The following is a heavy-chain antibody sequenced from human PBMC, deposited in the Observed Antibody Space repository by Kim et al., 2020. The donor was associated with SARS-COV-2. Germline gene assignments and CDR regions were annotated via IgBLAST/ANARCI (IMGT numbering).Heavy chain of an antibody. CDR3: ARGRPRNYCSGGSCYERGGGYYFDY. CDR2: INHSGST. V-gene: IGHV4-34*01. J-gene: IGHJ4*02. D-gene: IGHD2-15*01. Sequence: SETLSLTCAVYGGSFSGYYWSWIRQPPGKGLEWIGEINHSGSTNYNPSLKSRVTISVDTSKNQFSLKLSSVTAADTAVYYCARGRPRNYCSGGSCYERGGGYYFDYWGQGTLVTVSS. CDR1: GGSFSGYY.